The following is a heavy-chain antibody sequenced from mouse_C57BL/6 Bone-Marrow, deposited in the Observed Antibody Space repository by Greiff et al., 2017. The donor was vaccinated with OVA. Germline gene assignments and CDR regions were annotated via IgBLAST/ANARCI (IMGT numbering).Heavy chain of an antibody. CDR3: ARSGITTVEGDFAMDY. J-gene: IGHJ4*01. V-gene: IGHV1-55*01. D-gene: IGHD1-1*01. Sequence: VQLQQPGAELVKPGASVKMSCKASGYTFTSYWITWVKQRPGQGLEWIGDIYPGSGRTNYNEKFKSKATLTVDTSSSTAYIQLNSLTSEDSAVYDCARSGITTVEGDFAMDYWGQGTSVTVSS. CDR2: IYPGSGRT. CDR1: GYTFTSYW.